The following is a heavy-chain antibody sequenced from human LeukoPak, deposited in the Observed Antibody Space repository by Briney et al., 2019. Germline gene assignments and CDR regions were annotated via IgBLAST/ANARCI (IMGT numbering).Heavy chain of an antibody. D-gene: IGHD2/OR15-2a*01. CDR3: VKEQRPDSFSDFDY. Sequence: GGSLRLSCAASGFNFRDYGIHWVRQAPGKGLEWLSVTSGNGRFTDYADSVKGRFTISRDNSKNSLFLQIHSVRTEDTAFYYCVKEQRPDSFSDFDYWGQGTLVTVSS. CDR2: TSGNGRFT. J-gene: IGHJ4*02. CDR1: GFNFRDYG. V-gene: IGHV3-43*02.